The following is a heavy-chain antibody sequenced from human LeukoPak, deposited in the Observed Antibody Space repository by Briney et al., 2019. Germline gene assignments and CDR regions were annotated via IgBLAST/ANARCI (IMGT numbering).Heavy chain of an antibody. CDR2: IYSGGST. Sequence: GGSLRLSCAASGFTLSSYAMSWVRQAPGKGLEWVSVIYSGGSTYYADSVKGRFTISRDNSKNTLYLQMNSLRAEDTAVYYCARDSDIVGATTLFDYWGQGTLVTVSS. D-gene: IGHD1-26*01. CDR1: GFTLSSYA. V-gene: IGHV3-66*01. J-gene: IGHJ4*02. CDR3: ARDSDIVGATTLFDY.